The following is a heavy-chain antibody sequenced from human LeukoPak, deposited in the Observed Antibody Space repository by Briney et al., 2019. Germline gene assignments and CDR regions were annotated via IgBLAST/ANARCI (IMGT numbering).Heavy chain of an antibody. D-gene: IGHD4-11*01. CDR1: EFTFSGYW. Sequence: GGSLRLSCAASEFTFSGYWMNWVRQAPGKGPEWVANINQDGSEKHYVDSVKGRFTISRDNAKNSLFLQMSSLRVEDTAVYYCARVAQGATTENYFYYYMDVWGKGATVTVSS. CDR3: ARVAQGATTENYFYYYMDV. CDR2: INQDGSEK. V-gene: IGHV3-7*01. J-gene: IGHJ6*03.